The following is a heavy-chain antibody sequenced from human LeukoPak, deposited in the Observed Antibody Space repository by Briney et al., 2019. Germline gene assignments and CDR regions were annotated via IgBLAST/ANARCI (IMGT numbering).Heavy chain of an antibody. Sequence: ASVKVSCKASGYTFTGYYMHWVRQAPGQGLEWMGWINPNSGGTNYAQKFQGWVTMTRDTSISTAYMELSRLRSDDTAVYYCARGWSTMVRGTYDAVDIRGQGTMVTVSS. CDR1: GYTFTGYY. D-gene: IGHD3-10*01. J-gene: IGHJ3*02. CDR2: INPNSGGT. CDR3: ARGWSTMVRGTYDAVDI. V-gene: IGHV1-2*04.